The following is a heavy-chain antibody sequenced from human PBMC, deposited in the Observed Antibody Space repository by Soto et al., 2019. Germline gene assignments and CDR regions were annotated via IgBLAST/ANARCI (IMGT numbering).Heavy chain of an antibody. CDR2: IYYNGNT. J-gene: IGHJ5*02. CDR1: CGSSSNPNYY. Sequence: SETLSLTCTASCGSSSNPNYYWGWIRQPPGKALQWIGSIYYNGNTYYSPSLKSRATISVDTSKNQFSLKLSSVTAADTAIYYCARHGFRAAPRNLFGPWGQGTLVTVSS. D-gene: IGHD6-6*01. V-gene: IGHV4-39*01. CDR3: ARHGFRAAPRNLFGP.